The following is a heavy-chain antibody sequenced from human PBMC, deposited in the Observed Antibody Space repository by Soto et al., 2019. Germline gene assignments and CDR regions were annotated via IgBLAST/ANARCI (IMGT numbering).Heavy chain of an antibody. CDR1: GFTFSSYA. D-gene: IGHD2-15*01. J-gene: IGHJ4*02. CDR3: AKIPGYCSGGSCYDPIAFDY. CDR2: ISGSGGST. V-gene: IGHV3-23*01. Sequence: EVQLLESGGGLVQPRGSLRLSCAASGFTFSSYAMSWVRQAPGKGLEWVSAISGSGGSTYYADSVKGRFTISRDNSKNTLYLQMNSLRAEDTAVYYCAKIPGYCSGGSCYDPIAFDYWGQGTLVTVSS.